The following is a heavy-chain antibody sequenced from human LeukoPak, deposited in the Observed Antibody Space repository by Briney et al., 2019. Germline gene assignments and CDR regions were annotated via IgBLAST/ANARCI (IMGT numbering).Heavy chain of an antibody. Sequence: SETLSLTCTVSGGSISSYYWSWIRQPPGKGLEWIGYIYYSGSTNYNPSLKSRVTIPVDTSKNQFSLKLSSVTAADTAVYYCARSRGYSYGFDYWGQGTLVTVSS. CDR1: GGSISSYY. J-gene: IGHJ4*02. CDR3: ARSRGYSYGFDY. V-gene: IGHV4-59*01. D-gene: IGHD5-18*01. CDR2: IYYSGST.